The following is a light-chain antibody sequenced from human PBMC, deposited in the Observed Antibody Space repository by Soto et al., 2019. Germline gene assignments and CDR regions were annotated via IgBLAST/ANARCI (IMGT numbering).Light chain of an antibody. Sequence: QSALTQPPSASGTPGQGVTISCSGSSSNIGSNYVYWYQQLPGTAPKLLIYSNNQRPSGVPDRFSGSKSGTSASLAISGLRSEDEADYYCAAWDDSLSGVVFGGGTKLTVL. CDR2: SNN. CDR1: SSNIGSNY. J-gene: IGLJ2*01. CDR3: AAWDDSLSGVV. V-gene: IGLV1-47*02.